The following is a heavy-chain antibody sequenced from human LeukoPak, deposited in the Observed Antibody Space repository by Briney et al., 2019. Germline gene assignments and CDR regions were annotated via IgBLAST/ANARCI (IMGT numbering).Heavy chain of an antibody. CDR1: GFTFSSYSRYA. V-gene: IGHV3-48*04. Sequence: GGSLRLSCAASGFTFSSYSRYAMSWVRQAPVKGLEWVSYISSGGNAIYYADSVKGRFTISRDNTKNSLYLQMNSLRAEDTAVYFCARDPGLRLDLWGQGTLLTVSS. CDR2: ISSGGNAI. J-gene: IGHJ4*02. CDR3: ARDPGLRLDL. D-gene: IGHD3-3*01.